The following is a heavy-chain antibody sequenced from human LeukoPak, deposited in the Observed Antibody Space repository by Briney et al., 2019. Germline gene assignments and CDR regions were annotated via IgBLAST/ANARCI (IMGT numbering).Heavy chain of an antibody. CDR2: IDGSSGKT. CDR3: ARLYYYASSGYDALDI. D-gene: IGHD3-22*01. V-gene: IGHV1-8*01. CDR1: GYTFNSYD. J-gene: IGHJ3*02. Sequence: GASVKVSCKTSGYTFNSYDINWVRQATGQGLECSVGIDGSSGKTAYAQRVLGRVTITRNTSIRTAYMELSSLTSEDTAVYYCARLYYYASSGYDALDIWGQGTMVTVSS.